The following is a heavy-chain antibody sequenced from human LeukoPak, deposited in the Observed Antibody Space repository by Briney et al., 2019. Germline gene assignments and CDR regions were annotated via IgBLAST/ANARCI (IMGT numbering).Heavy chain of an antibody. Sequence: SVKVCCKASGGTFSSYAISWVRQAPGQGLEWMGGIIPIFGTANYAQKFQGRVTITADESTSTAYMELSSLRSEDTAVYYCARGTGYYYGSGSYNGGEFWFDPWGQGTLVTVSS. V-gene: IGHV1-69*13. D-gene: IGHD3-10*01. CDR2: IIPIFGTA. J-gene: IGHJ5*02. CDR1: GGTFSSYA. CDR3: ARGTGYYYGSGSYNGGEFWFDP.